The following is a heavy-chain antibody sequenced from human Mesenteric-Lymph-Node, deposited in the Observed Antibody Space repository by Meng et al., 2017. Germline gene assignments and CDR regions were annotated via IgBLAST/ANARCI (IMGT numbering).Heavy chain of an antibody. Sequence: VRLSASGAGPVRPSQHLFLPCTVSGRPISRGGYYWRWIRQYQGKGLEWIGYIYYSGRSYYNPSLKSRVTISVDTSKNQSSLKMSSVTAADTAVYYCARGPSRWLQFSFDYWGQGTLVTVSS. V-gene: IGHV4-31*03. D-gene: IGHD5-24*01. CDR2: IYYSGRS. CDR3: ARGPSRWLQFSFDY. CDR1: GRPISRGGYY. J-gene: IGHJ4*02.